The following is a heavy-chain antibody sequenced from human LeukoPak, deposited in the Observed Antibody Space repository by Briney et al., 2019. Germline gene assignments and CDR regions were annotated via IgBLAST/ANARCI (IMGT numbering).Heavy chain of an antibody. J-gene: IGHJ4*02. Sequence: ASVKVSCKASGGTFSSYAISWVRQAPGQGLEWMGRIIPILGIANYAQKFQGRVTITADKSTSTAYMELSSLRSEDTAVYYCARIPDGSGWYLRDYWGQGTLVTVSS. D-gene: IGHD6-19*01. CDR1: GGTFSSYA. CDR3: ARIPDGSGWYLRDY. CDR2: IIPILGIA. V-gene: IGHV1-69*04.